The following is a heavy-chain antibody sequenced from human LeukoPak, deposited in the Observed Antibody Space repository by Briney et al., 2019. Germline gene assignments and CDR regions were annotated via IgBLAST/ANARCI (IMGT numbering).Heavy chain of an antibody. D-gene: IGHD4-17*01. V-gene: IGHV1-46*01. CDR2: INPSGGRT. J-gene: IGHJ4*02. CDR3: ARGGRDYGDFLAGH. CDR1: GYTFISYF. Sequence: ASVKVSCKASGYTFISYFMNWVRQAPGRGLEWMGIINPSGGRTNYAQKFEGRVIVTRDTSTSRVYMELYSLRSEDTAVYYCARGGRDYGDFLAGHWGQGTLVTVSS.